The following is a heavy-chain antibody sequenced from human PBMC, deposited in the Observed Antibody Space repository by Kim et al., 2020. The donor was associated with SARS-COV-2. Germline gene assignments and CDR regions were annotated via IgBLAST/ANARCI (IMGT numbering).Heavy chain of an antibody. CDR1: GYSFSNYA. CDR2: IIPANGNT. J-gene: IGHJ4*02. D-gene: IGHD3-10*01. V-gene: IGHV1-3*01. Sequence: ASVKVSCKASGYSFSNYALHWVRQAPGQRPEWMGWIIPANGNTKHSQKFQGRVSITRDTSASTAYMELTSLRSEETAVYYCARVDYGSGSYYFDYWGQGT. CDR3: ARVDYGSGSYYFDY.